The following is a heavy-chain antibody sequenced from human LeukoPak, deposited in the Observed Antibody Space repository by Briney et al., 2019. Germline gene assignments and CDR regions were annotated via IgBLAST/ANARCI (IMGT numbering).Heavy chain of an antibody. Sequence: ASVKVSCKXSGGTFSSYAISWVRQAPGQGLEWMGGIIPIFGTANYAQKFQGRVTITTDESTSTAYMELSSLRSEDTAVYYCARDTGYSSSWLPQYPMDLWGRGTLVTVSS. V-gene: IGHV1-69*05. CDR3: ARDTGYSSSWLPQYPMDL. CDR1: GGTFSSYA. CDR2: IIPIFGTA. J-gene: IGHJ2*01. D-gene: IGHD6-13*01.